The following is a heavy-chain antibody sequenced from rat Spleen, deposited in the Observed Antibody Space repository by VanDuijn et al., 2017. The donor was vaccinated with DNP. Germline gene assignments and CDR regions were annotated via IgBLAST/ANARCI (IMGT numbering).Heavy chain of an antibody. CDR2: ITNTGGST. J-gene: IGHJ3*01. D-gene: IGHD1-10*01. V-gene: IGHV5-31*01. Sequence: EVQLVESGGGLVQPGRSLKLSCVASGFTFNNYWMTWIRPAPGKGLEWVASITNTGGSTYYPDSVKGRFTISRDNAKSTLYLQMDGLRSEDTATYYCATGGTTKPWFAYWGQGTLVTVSS. CDR3: ATGGTTKPWFAY. CDR1: GFTFNNYW.